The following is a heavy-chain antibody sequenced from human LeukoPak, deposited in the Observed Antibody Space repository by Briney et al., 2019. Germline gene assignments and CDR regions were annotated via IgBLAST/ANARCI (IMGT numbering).Heavy chain of an antibody. J-gene: IGHJ4*02. CDR2: IYYSGST. V-gene: IGHV4-39*07. CDR1: GGSISSSSYY. D-gene: IGHD6-19*01. Sequence: ASETLSLTCTVSGGSISSSSYYWGWIRQPPGKGLEWIGSIYYSGSTYYNPSLKSRVTISVDTSKNQFSLKLSSVTAADTAVYYCARTAVAPGTYYFDYWGQGTLVTVSS. CDR3: ARTAVAPGTYYFDY.